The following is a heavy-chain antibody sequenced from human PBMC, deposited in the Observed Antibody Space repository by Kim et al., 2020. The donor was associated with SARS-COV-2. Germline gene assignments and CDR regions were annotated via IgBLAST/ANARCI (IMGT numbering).Heavy chain of an antibody. D-gene: IGHD1-26*01. Sequence: SETLSLTCTVSGYSISSGYYWGWIRQPPGKGLEWIGSIYHSGSTYYNPSLKSRVTISVDTSKNQFSLKLSSVTAADTAVYYCAREGGSYVYWGQGTLVTVSS. V-gene: IGHV4-38-2*02. CDR3: AREGGSYVY. CDR2: IYHSGST. J-gene: IGHJ4*02. CDR1: GYSISSGYY.